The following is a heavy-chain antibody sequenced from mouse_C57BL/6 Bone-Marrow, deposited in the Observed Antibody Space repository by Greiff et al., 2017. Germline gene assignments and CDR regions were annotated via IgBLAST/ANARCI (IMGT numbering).Heavy chain of an antibody. CDR2: IYPGDGDT. CDR3: ARGAIYFDY. J-gene: IGHJ2*01. CDR1: GYAFSSSW. V-gene: IGHV1-82*01. Sequence: VQLQQSGPELVKPGASVKISCKASGYAFSSSWMNWVKQRPGKGLEWIGRIYPGDGDTNYNGKFKGKATLTADKSSSTAYMQLSSLTSEDSAVYFWARGAIYFDYWGQGTTLTVSS.